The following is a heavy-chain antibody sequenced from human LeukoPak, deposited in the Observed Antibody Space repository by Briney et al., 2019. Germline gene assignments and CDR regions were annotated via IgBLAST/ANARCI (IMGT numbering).Heavy chain of an antibody. CDR3: ARDFLVRGVYYYYMDV. CDR2: TSSSDAGT. D-gene: IGHD3-10*01. J-gene: IGHJ6*03. CDR1: GFTLSTYA. Sequence: GGSLRLSCAASGFTLSTYAMSWVRQTPGKGLEWVAATSSSDAGTYHADSVRGRFTISRDNSKNTLYLQMNSLRAEDTAVYYCARDFLVRGVYYYYMDVWGKGTTVTVSS. V-gene: IGHV3-23*01.